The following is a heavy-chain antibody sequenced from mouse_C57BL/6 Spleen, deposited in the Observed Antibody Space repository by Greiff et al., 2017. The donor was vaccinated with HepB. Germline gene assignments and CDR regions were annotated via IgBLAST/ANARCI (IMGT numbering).Heavy chain of an antibody. J-gene: IGHJ2*01. Sequence: VQLKESGGGLVKPGGSLKLSCAASGFTFSSYAMSWVRQTPEKRLEWVATISDGGSYTYYPDNGKGRFTISRDNAKNNLYLQMSHLKSEDTAMYYCARDDYYGSSEGYFDYWGQGTTLTVSS. CDR2: ISDGGSYT. V-gene: IGHV5-4*01. CDR1: GFTFSSYA. CDR3: ARDDYYGSSEGYFDY. D-gene: IGHD1-1*01.